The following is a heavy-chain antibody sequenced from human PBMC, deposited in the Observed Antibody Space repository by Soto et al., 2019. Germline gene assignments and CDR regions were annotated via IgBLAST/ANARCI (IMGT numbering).Heavy chain of an antibody. J-gene: IGHJ6*02. CDR3: AKFLNGGNSVPNYGMDV. Sequence: GGSLRLSCAASGFTFSTYAMSWVRQAPGKGLEWVSVISSGGTTTYYPDSVKGRFTISRDNSKNTLFLQMNSLRAEDTAIYYCAKFLNGGNSVPNYGMDVWGQGTTVTASS. V-gene: IGHV3-23*01. D-gene: IGHD2-21*02. CDR2: ISSGGTTT. CDR1: GFTFSTYA.